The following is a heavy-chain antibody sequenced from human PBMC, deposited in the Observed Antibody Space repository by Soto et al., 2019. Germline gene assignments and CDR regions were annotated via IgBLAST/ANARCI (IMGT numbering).Heavy chain of an antibody. V-gene: IGHV1-18*01. D-gene: IGHD4-17*01. J-gene: IGHJ3*02. CDR2: ISGYNGNT. Sequence: QVQVVQSGAEVKKPGASVKVSCKTSGYTFTSYDISWVRQAPGQGLEWMGWISGYNGNTNYAQKLQGRVTMTTDTSTSTAYLELRSLRSDDTAVYYCARESETTHDGFDIWGQGTMVIVSS. CDR3: ARESETTHDGFDI. CDR1: GYTFTSYD.